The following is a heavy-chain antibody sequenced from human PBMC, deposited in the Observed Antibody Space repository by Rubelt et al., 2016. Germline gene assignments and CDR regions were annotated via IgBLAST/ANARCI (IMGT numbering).Heavy chain of an antibody. CDR2: TFHTGST. D-gene: IGHD6-13*01. CDR3: ARGDIAAAGAPFDY. Sequence: QVQLHQWGAGLLKPSETLSLTCGVSGGSFSTHYWAWIRQTPGKGLEWIGETFHTGSTGYNPSLKSRVTMSVDTSKNQFSRNLSSVTAADTAVYYCARGDIAAAGAPFDYWGLRTLVTVSS. V-gene: IGHV4-34*12. CDR1: GGSFSTHY. J-gene: IGHJ4*02.